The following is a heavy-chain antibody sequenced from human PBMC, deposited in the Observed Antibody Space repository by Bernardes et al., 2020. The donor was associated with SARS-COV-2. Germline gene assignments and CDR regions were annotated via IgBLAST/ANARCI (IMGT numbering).Heavy chain of an antibody. CDR3: AKSDFWGSRRNGVEY. J-gene: IGHJ4*02. Sequence: GGSLRLSCAASGLTLGSYAMSWVRQAPGKGLEWVSAIGGSGSSTYYADSVKGRFSISRDKSKNTLYLQMNSLRADDTAVYYCAKSDFWGSRRNGVEYWGQGTLVTVSS. CDR1: GLTLGSYA. D-gene: IGHD3-16*01. V-gene: IGHV3-23*01. CDR2: IGGSGSST.